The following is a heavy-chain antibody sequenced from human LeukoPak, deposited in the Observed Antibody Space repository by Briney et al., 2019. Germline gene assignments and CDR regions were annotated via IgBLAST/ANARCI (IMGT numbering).Heavy chain of an antibody. D-gene: IGHD5-12*01. CDR2: ISDGSRDT. CDR1: AFTCSCFT. V-gene: IGHV3-23*01. Sequence: GGSRRRSCATAAFTCSCFTMKWHRQAPGKGLEWVSTISDGSRDTHYAGSVKGRFTISRDDSQNIVYLQMDSLRAEDTALYYWATRLRNPFSYCVQGAQVTVSS. CDR3: ATRLRNPFSY. J-gene: IGHJ4*02.